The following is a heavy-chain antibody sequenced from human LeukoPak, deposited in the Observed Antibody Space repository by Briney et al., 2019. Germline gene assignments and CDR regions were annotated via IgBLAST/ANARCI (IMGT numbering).Heavy chain of an antibody. V-gene: IGHV4-39*01. J-gene: IGHJ4*02. D-gene: IGHD2-15*01. CDR1: GCSISSGSHN. CDR2: IHYLGST. Sequence: SETLSLTCTVSGCSISSGSHNWVWIRQPPGKGLEWIGSIHYLGSTYYNPSLKTRVTISVDTSKNQFSLRLSSVTAADRAVYYCARRYCSGTNCYFFDYWGQGTLVTVSS. CDR3: ARRYCSGTNCYFFDY.